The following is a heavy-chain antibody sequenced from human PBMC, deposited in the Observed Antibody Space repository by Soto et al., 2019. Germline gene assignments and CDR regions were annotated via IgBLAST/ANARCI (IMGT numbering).Heavy chain of an antibody. V-gene: IGHV1-69*02. CDR2: IIPMLGIA. J-gene: IGHJ4*02. D-gene: IGHD5-18*01. CDR1: GGTFSSYT. Sequence: QVQLVQSGAEVKKPGSSVKVSCKASGGTFSSYTFSWVRQAPGQGLEWMGRIIPMLGIANYAQKFQGRVTLTADKSTSTGYMELSSLRSEDTAVYYCANRGYSYGFVIYWGQGTLVTVSS. CDR3: ANRGYSYGFVIY.